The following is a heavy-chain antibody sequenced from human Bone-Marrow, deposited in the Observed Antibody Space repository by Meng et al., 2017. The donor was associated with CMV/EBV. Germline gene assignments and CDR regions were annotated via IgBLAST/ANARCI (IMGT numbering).Heavy chain of an antibody. Sequence: GESLKISCAASGFTFSDSTIHWVRQGSGTGLECVGRIRDRPKNYATGYAASVEGRFTISRDESRNTAYLEMHSLQTEDAAVYYCTRGSSSGNYYGIDVWGQGTTITVSS. CDR2: IRDRPKNYAT. J-gene: IGHJ6*02. D-gene: IGHD6-13*01. V-gene: IGHV3-73*01. CDR1: GFTFSDST. CDR3: TRGSSSGNYYGIDV.